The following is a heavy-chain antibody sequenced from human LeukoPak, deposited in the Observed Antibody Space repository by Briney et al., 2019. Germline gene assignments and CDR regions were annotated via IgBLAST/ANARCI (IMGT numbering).Heavy chain of an antibody. V-gene: IGHV3-7*01. CDR2: IQQDGSEK. J-gene: IGHJ6*02. Sequence: GGSLRLSCAASGFTFSSYWMSWVRQAPGKGLEWVANIQQDGSEKYYVDSVKGRFTISRDNAKNSLYLQMNSLRAEDTAVYYCARDRGYSGYHDLYYYYGMDVWGQGTTVTVSS. D-gene: IGHD5-12*01. CDR1: GFTFSSYW. CDR3: ARDRGYSGYHDLYYYYGMDV.